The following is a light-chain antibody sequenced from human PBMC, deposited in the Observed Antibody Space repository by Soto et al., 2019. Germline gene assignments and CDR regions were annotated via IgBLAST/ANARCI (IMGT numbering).Light chain of an antibody. CDR3: CPYAGSKPLYV. CDR1: SSDIGSYNI. V-gene: IGLV2-23*01. CDR2: EGP. Sequence: QSALTQPASVSGSPGQSITISCPGTSSDIGSYNIVSWYHQHPGKAPKLMIYEGPKRPAGDSNRFSGSKSGTTTSLTISGLQAEEEPDSSCCPYAGSKPLYVFGTRTKVTVL. J-gene: IGLJ1*01.